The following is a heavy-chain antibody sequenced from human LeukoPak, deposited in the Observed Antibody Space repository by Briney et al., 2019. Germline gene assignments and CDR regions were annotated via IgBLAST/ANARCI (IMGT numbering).Heavy chain of an antibody. CDR3: ARGPPRNYYDSSGYYYAFDY. D-gene: IGHD3-22*01. V-gene: IGHV6-1*01. J-gene: IGHJ4*02. CDR2: TYYRSKWYN. Sequence: RTLSLTCAISGDSVSSNSAAWNWIRQSPSRGLEGRGSTYYRSKWYNDYAVSVKSRITINPDTSKNQFSLQLNSVTPEDTAVYYCARGPPRNYYDSSGYYYAFDYWGQGTLVTVST. CDR1: GDSVSSNSAA.